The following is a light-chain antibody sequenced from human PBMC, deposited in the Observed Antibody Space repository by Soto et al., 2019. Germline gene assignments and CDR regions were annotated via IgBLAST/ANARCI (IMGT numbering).Light chain of an antibody. V-gene: IGLV2-14*01. CDR1: SFDVDDYNS. J-gene: IGLJ2*01. Sequence: QSVLTQPASVSGSPGQSITISCTGTSFDVDDYNSVSWYQQPPGKAPKLIIYEVNNRPSGVSNRFSGSNSDNTASLTISGLQAEDEADYYCSLYTTSSAVVFGGGTKVTVL. CDR2: EVN. CDR3: SLYTTSSAVV.